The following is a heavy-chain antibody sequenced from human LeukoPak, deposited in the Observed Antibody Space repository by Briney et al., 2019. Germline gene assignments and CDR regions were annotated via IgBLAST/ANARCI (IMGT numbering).Heavy chain of an antibody. J-gene: IGHJ4*02. D-gene: IGHD3-22*01. CDR2: ISSSGDST. Sequence: GGSLRLSCAASGFTFSTYGMSWVRQAPGKGLEGVSAISSSGDSTYYADSVKGRFTIPRDNSKNTLYLQMNSLRAEDTAVYYCAREYYYDSSGYYSYWGQGTLVTVSS. CDR1: GFTFSTYG. CDR3: AREYYYDSSGYYSY. V-gene: IGHV3-23*01.